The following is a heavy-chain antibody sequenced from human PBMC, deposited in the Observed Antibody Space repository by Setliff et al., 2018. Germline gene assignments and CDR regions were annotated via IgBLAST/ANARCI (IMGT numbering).Heavy chain of an antibody. V-gene: IGHV1-69*06. CDR2: IIPIFGTA. Sequence: ASVKVSCKASGGTFSSYAISWVRQAPGQGLEWMGRIIPIFGTANYAQKFQGRVTITADKSTSTAYMELSSLRPEDTAVYYCARDTFGRGLNYYYYYMDVWGKGTTVTVSS. CDR1: GGTFSSYA. D-gene: IGHD3-3*01. CDR3: ARDTFGRGLNYYYYYMDV. J-gene: IGHJ6*03.